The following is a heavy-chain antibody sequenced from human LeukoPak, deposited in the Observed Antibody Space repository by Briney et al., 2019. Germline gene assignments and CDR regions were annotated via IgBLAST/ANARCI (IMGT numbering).Heavy chain of an antibody. J-gene: IGHJ4*02. CDR2: IRYDGSNK. CDR3: AIDYDDYGSGSSFDY. CDR1: GLTFSSYG. V-gene: IGHV3-30*02. Sequence: PGGSLGLSCAASGLTFSSYGMHWVRRAPGKGLEWVAFIRYDGSNKYYADSVKGRFTISRDNPKNTLYLQMNSLRAEDTAVYYCAIDYDDYGSGSSFDYWGQGTLVTVSS. D-gene: IGHD3-10*01.